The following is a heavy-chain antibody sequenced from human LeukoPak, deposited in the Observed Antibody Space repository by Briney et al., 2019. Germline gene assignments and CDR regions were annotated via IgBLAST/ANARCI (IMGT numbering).Heavy chain of an antibody. D-gene: IGHD4-23*01. CDR2: IKQDGSIK. CDR3: ARDRDDGGFEY. CDR1: GFTFSNYW. Sequence: TGGSLRLSCAASGFTFSNYWRSWVRQAPEKGLEWVANIKQDGSIKQYVDSMKGRFTISRDNAKNSLYLQMNSLRVEDTAVYYCARDRDDGGFEYWGQGTLVTVSS. J-gene: IGHJ4*02. V-gene: IGHV3-7*01.